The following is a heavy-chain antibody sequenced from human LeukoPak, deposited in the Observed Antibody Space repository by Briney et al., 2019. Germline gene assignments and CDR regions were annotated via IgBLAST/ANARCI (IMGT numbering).Heavy chain of an antibody. D-gene: IGHD6-19*01. Sequence: PSETLSLTCAVSGGSISSGGYSWSWIRQPPGKGLEWIGNIYYSGSTNYNPSLKSRVTISVGTSKNQFSLKLSSVTAADTAVYYCARVWVALAYSSGWSGRRAYMDVWGKGTTVTVSS. V-gene: IGHV4-61*08. CDR3: ARVWVALAYSSGWSGRRAYMDV. CDR2: IYYSGST. CDR1: GGSISSGGYS. J-gene: IGHJ6*03.